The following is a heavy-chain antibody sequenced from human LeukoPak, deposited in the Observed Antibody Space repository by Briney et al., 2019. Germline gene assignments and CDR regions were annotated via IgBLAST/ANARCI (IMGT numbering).Heavy chain of an antibody. CDR2: ISSSGDNT. J-gene: IGHJ4*02. Sequence: XAXGYGLEYVSAISSSGDNTYYADSVKGRFTISRDNSKNTLYLQMSSLRADDTAVYYCVRGTGYWGQGTLVTVSS. V-gene: IGHV3-64D*06. CDR3: VRGTGY.